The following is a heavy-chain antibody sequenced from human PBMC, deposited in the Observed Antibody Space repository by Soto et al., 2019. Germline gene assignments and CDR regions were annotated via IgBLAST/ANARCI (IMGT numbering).Heavy chain of an antibody. CDR3: ARAKGGHYHNDY. CDR2: ISSSSSYI. J-gene: IGHJ4*02. CDR1: GFTFRSYS. V-gene: IGHV3-21*01. D-gene: IGHD3-22*01. Sequence: GGSLRLSCAAPGFTFRSYSMNWVRQAPGKGLELVSSISSSSSYIYYADSVKGRFTISRDNAKNSLYLQMNSLRAEDTAVYYCARAKGGHYHNDYWGQGTLVTVSS.